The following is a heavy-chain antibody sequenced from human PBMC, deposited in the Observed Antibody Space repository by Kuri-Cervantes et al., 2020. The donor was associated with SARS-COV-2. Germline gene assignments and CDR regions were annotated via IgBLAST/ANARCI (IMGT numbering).Heavy chain of an antibody. D-gene: IGHD1-26*01. J-gene: IGHJ5*02. CDR1: GYTFTSYG. CDR3: ARRYSGSYGSYWFDP. V-gene: IGHV1-18*04. Sequence: ASVKVSCKASGYTFTSYGISWVRQAPGQGLEWMGWISAYNGNTNYAQKLQGRVTMTTDTSTSTAYMELRSLRSDDTAVYYCARRYSGSYGSYWFDPWGHGNLVTVSS. CDR2: ISAYNGNT.